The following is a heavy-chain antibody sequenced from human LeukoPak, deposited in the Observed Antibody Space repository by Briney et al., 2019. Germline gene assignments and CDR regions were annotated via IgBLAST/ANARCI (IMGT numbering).Heavy chain of an antibody. CDR1: GGSISSGSYY. Sequence: SETLSLTCTVSGGSISSGSYYWSWIRQPAGKGLEWIGRIYTSGSTNYNPSLKSRVTISVDTSKNQFSLKLSSVTAADTAVYYCARDDSMGYYDILTGLSQALDAFDIWGQGTMVTVSS. J-gene: IGHJ3*02. D-gene: IGHD3-9*01. V-gene: IGHV4-61*02. CDR2: IYTSGST. CDR3: ARDDSMGYYDILTGLSQALDAFDI.